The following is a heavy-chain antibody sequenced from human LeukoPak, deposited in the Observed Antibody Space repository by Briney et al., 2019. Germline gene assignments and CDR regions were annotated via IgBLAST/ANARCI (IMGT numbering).Heavy chain of an antibody. V-gene: IGHV1-46*01. J-gene: IGHJ5*02. CDR3: ARDHGSATSDPTDNWFDP. Sequence: GAPVKVSCKASGYTFTSYYMHWVRQAPGQGLEWMGIINPSGGSTSYAQKFQGRVTMTRDMSTSTVYMELSSLRSEDTAVYYCARDHGSATSDPTDNWFDPWGQGTLVTVSS. CDR1: GYTFTSYY. CDR2: INPSGGST.